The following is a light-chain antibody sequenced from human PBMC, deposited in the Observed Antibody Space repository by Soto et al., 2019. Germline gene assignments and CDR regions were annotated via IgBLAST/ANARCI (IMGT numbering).Light chain of an antibody. V-gene: IGKV1-5*03. Sequence: DIQLTQSAAALSGTVGDRVTITCRASQTISSWLAWYQQKPGKAPKLLIYKASSLESGVPSRFSGSGSGTEFTLTISSLQPDDFATYYCQHYNSYSEAFGQGPKVDIK. CDR1: QTISSW. CDR3: QHYNSYSEA. CDR2: KAS. J-gene: IGKJ1*01.